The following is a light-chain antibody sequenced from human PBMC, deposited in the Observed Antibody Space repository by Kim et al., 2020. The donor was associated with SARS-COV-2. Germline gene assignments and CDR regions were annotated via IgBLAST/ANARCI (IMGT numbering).Light chain of an antibody. Sequence: SVTLSCPGTSSDIGGYNFVAWYQQRPGKAPKVMIYEVNKRPSGVPDRFSGSKSGNTASLTVSGLQAEDEADYYCSSYAGRQNLVFGGGTQLTVL. V-gene: IGLV2-8*01. CDR1: SSDIGGYNF. CDR2: EVN. J-gene: IGLJ2*01. CDR3: SSYAGRQNLV.